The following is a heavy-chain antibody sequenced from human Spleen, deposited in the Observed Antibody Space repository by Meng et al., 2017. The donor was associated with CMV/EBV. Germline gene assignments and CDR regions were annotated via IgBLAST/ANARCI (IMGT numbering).Heavy chain of an antibody. V-gene: IGHV3-30-3*01. CDR1: GFTFSSYA. CDR3: ARDDYDSSGYVDY. Sequence: GGSLRLSCAASGFTFSSYAMHWVRQAPGKGLEWVAVISYDGSNKYYADSVKGRFTISRDNSKNTLYLQMNSLRAEDTAVYYCARDDYDSSGYVDYWGQGTLVTVSS. D-gene: IGHD3-22*01. CDR2: ISYDGSNK. J-gene: IGHJ4*02.